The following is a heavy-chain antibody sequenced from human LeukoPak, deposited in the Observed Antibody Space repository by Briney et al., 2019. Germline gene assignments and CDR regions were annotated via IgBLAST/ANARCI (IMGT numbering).Heavy chain of an antibody. Sequence: GGSLRLSCGASGFTFSSYGMSWVRQAPGKGLEWVSGISDSGGSPYYADSVKGRFTISRDNSKNTLYLQMNSLRAEDTAVYYCARNFNHFDYWGQGTLVTVSS. CDR2: ISDSGGSP. CDR1: GFTFSSYG. V-gene: IGHV3-23*01. D-gene: IGHD1-14*01. J-gene: IGHJ4*02. CDR3: ARNFNHFDY.